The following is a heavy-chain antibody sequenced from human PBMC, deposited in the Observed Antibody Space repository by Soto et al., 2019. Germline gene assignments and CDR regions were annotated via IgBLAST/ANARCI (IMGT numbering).Heavy chain of an antibody. V-gene: IGHV4-31*03. Sequence: QVQLQESGPGLVKPSQTLSLTCTVSGGSISSGGYYWSWTRQHPGKGLEWIGYIYYSGSTYYNPSLKSRVTISVDTSKNQFSLKLSSVTAADTAVYYCARAGPIYYYYGMDVWGQGTTVTVSS. CDR2: IYYSGST. CDR1: GGSISSGGYY. J-gene: IGHJ6*02. CDR3: ARAGPIYYYYGMDV.